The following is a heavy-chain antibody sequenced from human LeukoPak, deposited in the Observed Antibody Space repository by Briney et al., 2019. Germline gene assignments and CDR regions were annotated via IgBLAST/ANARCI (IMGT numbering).Heavy chain of an antibody. CDR3: ARQLDYYDKRDY. J-gene: IGHJ4*02. Sequence: RGESLKISCKGSGYSFTNYGISWVRQMPGKGLEWMGRIDPSDSYSNYGPSFQGHVTISADRSISTAYLQWRSLKASDTAMYYCARQLDYYDKRDYWGQGTLVTVAS. CDR2: IDPSDSYS. V-gene: IGHV5-10-1*01. D-gene: IGHD3-22*01. CDR1: GYSFTNYG.